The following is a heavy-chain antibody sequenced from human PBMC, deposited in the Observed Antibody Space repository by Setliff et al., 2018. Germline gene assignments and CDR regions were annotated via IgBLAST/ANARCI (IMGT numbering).Heavy chain of an antibody. J-gene: IGHJ5*02. CDR2: IYHNGNS. CDR1: GYSISSGYY. D-gene: IGHD3-3*01. Sequence: PSETLSLTCSVSGYSISSGYYWGWIRQPPGKGLEWIGSIYHNGNSYYNPSLKSRVTISVDTSKNQFSLKLSSVTAADTATYYCARAGPTVTFFRVLVISWWDPWGQGSLVTVSS. V-gene: IGHV4-38-2*02. CDR3: ARAGPTVTFFRVLVISWWDP.